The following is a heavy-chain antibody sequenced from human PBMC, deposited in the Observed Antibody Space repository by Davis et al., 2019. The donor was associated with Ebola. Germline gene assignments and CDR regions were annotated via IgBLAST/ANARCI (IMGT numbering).Heavy chain of an antibody. CDR1: GGSINNYF. CDR3: ARVYALAWIDY. D-gene: IGHD2-2*02. CDR2: IYYSGST. J-gene: IGHJ4*02. Sequence: MPSETLSLTCTVSGGSINNYFWSWIRQPPGKGLEWIGSIYYSGSTYYNPSLKSRVTISIDTSKNQFSLTLSSVTAADTAVYYCARVYALAWIDYWGQGTLVTVSS. V-gene: IGHV4-59*12.